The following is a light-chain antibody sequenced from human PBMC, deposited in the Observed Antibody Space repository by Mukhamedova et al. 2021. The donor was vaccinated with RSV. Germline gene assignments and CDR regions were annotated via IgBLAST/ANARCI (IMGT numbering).Light chain of an antibody. CDR2: GAS. Sequence: TISSRHLAWYQQKPAQAPRLLIYGASSRAAGVPQRFSGSGSGTDFTLTISRLEPEDFAVYYCLQFGSSPPWTFGQGTKVEIK. V-gene: IGKV3-20*01. J-gene: IGKJ1*01. CDR3: LQFGSSPPWT. CDR1: TISSRH.